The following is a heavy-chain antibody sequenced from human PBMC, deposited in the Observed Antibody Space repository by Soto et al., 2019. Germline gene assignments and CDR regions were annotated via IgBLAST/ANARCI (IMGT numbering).Heavy chain of an antibody. V-gene: IGHV4-34*01. Sequence: SETLSLTCAVYGGSFSGYYWSWIRQPPGKGLEWIGEINHSGSTNYNPSLKSRVTISVDTSKNQFSLKLSSVTAADTAVYYCARGIDEWLGGQPSWGQGTLVTVSS. D-gene: IGHD3-10*01. J-gene: IGHJ4*02. CDR2: INHSGST. CDR3: ARGIDEWLGGQPS. CDR1: GGSFSGYY.